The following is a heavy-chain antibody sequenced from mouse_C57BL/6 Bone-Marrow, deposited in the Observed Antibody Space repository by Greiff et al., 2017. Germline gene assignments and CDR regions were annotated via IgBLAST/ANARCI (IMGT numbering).Heavy chain of an antibody. CDR2: ISSGGSYT. CDR1: GFTFSSYG. Sequence: EVQLVESGGDLVKPGGSLKLSCAASGFTFSSYGMSWVRQTPDKRLEWVATISSGGSYTYYPDSVKGRFTISSDNANNTLYLQMSSLKSEDTAMYYCARPFLGFAYWGQGTLVTVSA. V-gene: IGHV5-6*01. J-gene: IGHJ3*01. CDR3: ARPFLGFAY.